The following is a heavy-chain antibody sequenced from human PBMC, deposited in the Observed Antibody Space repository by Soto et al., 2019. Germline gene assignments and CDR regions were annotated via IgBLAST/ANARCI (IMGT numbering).Heavy chain of an antibody. CDR1: GYTFTSYA. CDR2: INAGNGNT. D-gene: IGHD2-8*01. CDR3: AAPGGCTNGVCYTGDAFDI. V-gene: IGHV1-3*01. J-gene: IGHJ3*02. Sequence: ASVKVSCKASGYTFTSYAMHWVRQAPGQRLEWMGWINAGNGNTKYSQKFQGRDTITRDTSASTAYMELSSLRSEDTAVYYCAAPGGCTNGVCYTGDAFDIWGQGTMVTVSS.